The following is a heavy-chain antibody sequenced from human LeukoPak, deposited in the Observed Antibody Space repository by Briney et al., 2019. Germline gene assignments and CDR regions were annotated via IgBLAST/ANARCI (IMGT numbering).Heavy chain of an antibody. D-gene: IGHD4-17*01. CDR3: ARGPYGDYVDALDY. CDR2: ISSSSSYI. Sequence: GGSLRLSCAASGFTFSSYSTNWVRQAPGKGLEWVSSISSSSSYIYYADSVKGRFTISRDNAKNSLYLQMNSLRAEDTAVYYCARGPYGDYVDALDYWGQGTLVTVSS. J-gene: IGHJ4*02. V-gene: IGHV3-21*01. CDR1: GFTFSSYS.